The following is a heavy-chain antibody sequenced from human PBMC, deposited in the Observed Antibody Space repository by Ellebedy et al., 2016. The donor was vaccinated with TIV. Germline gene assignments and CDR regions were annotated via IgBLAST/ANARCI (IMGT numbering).Heavy chain of an antibody. V-gene: IGHV3-21*01. CDR1: GFTFSTYS. CDR2: ISSSSGYI. Sequence: GESLKISCAASGFTFSTYSMNWVRQSPGKGLEWVSSISSSSGYIYYADSVKGRFTISRDYAKKSLYLQMNSLRAEDTAVYYCARESLGDGGAGDYWGQGTLVTVSS. J-gene: IGHJ4*02. D-gene: IGHD1-26*01. CDR3: ARESLGDGGAGDY.